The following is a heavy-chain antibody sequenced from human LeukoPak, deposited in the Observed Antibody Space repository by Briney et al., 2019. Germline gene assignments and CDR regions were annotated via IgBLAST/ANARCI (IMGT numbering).Heavy chain of an antibody. Sequence: ASVKVSCKASGYTFTSYDINWVRQATGQGLEWMGWMNPNSGNTGYAQKFQGRVTMTRDTSTSTVYMELSSLRSEDTAVYYCARGGQVQFYVAGSLDYWGQGTLVTVSS. V-gene: IGHV1-8*01. CDR2: MNPNSGNT. CDR1: GYTFTSYD. J-gene: IGHJ4*02. D-gene: IGHD6-19*01. CDR3: ARGGQVQFYVAGSLDY.